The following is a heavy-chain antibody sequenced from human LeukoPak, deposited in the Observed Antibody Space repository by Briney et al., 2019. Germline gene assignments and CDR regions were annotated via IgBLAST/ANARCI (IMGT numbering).Heavy chain of an antibody. D-gene: IGHD5-12*01. CDR2: IYYSGST. V-gene: IGHV4-59*08. CDR1: GGSISSYY. CDR3: ARHDIMGRAFDI. J-gene: IGHJ3*02. Sequence: SETLSLTCTVSGGSISSYYWSWIRQPPGKGLEWIGYIYYSGSTNYNPSLKSRVTISVDTSKNQFSLKLSSVTAADTAVYYCARHDIMGRAFDIWGQGTMVTVSS.